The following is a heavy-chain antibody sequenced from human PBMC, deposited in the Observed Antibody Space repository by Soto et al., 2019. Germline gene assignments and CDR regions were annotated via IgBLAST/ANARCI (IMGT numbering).Heavy chain of an antibody. V-gene: IGHV3-9*01. Sequence: GGALRVSGSDSGVTFDDYAMHWVRQAPGKGLEWVSGISWNSGSIGYADSVKGRFTISRDNAKNSLYLQMNSLRAEDTALYYCAKDILSGSSGLGWFDPWGQGTLVTGSS. CDR3: AKDILSGSSGLGWFDP. CDR1: GVTFDDYA. D-gene: IGHD6-19*01. J-gene: IGHJ5*02. CDR2: ISWNSGSI.